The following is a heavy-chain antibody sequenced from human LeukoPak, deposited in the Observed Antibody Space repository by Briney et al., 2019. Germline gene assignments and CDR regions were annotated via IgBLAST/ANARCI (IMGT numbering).Heavy chain of an antibody. J-gene: IGHJ4*02. CDR2: VKEDESVK. CDR3: ARAPVAGPSLIDY. Sequence: GGSLRLSCAASGFTFSSYWMTWVRQAPGKGLEWVANVKEDESVKNYVDSVKGRFTISRDNTKNSLYLQMNSLRAEDTAVYYCARAPVAGPSLIDYWGQGTLVTVSS. CDR1: GFTFSSYW. D-gene: IGHD2-21*01. V-gene: IGHV3-7*01.